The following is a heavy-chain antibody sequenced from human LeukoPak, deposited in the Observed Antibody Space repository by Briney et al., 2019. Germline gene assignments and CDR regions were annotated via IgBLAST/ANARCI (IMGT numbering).Heavy chain of an antibody. CDR3: ARDRTNDYGHNVGAFDI. CDR2: MKQDGSEK. V-gene: IGHV3-7*01. D-gene: IGHD4-17*01. Sequence: GGFLRLSCAASGFTFSDYWMSWVRQAPGKGLEWVANMKQDGSEKYYVDSVKGRFTISRDNAKNSLYLQMNSLRAEDTAVYYCARDRTNDYGHNVGAFDIWGRGTLVTVSS. J-gene: IGHJ3*02. CDR1: GFTFSDYW.